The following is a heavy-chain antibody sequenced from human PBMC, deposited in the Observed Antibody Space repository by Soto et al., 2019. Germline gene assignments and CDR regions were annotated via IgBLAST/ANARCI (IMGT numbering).Heavy chain of an antibody. J-gene: IGHJ3*02. Sequence: PSETLSLTCAVYGGSFSGYYWSWIRQPPGKGLEWIGEINHSGSTNYNPSLKSRVTISVDTSKNQFSLKLSSVTAADTAVYYCARGVSGAFDIWGQGTMVTVS. CDR1: GGSFSGYY. V-gene: IGHV4-34*01. CDR3: ARGVSGAFDI. CDR2: INHSGST.